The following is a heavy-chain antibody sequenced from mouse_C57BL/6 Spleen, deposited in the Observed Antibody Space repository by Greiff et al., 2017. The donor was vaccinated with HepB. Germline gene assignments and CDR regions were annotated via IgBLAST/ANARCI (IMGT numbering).Heavy chain of an antibody. J-gene: IGHJ2*01. CDR3: ASSGALTPVVAEDY. CDR1: GYTFTSYW. D-gene: IGHD1-1*01. V-gene: IGHV1-55*01. Sequence: QVQLQQPGAELVKPGASVKMSCKASGYTFTSYWITWVKQRPGQGLEWIGDIYPGSGSTNYNEKFKSKATLTVDQSTSTAYMQLSSLTSEDSAVYYYASSGALTPVVAEDYWGQGTTLTVSS. CDR2: IYPGSGST.